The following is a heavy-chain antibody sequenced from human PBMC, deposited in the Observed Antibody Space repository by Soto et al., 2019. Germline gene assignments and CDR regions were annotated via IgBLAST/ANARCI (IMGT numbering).Heavy chain of an antibody. V-gene: IGHV4-31*03. J-gene: IGHJ4*02. CDR1: GGSITNDDYY. Sequence: QVQLQESGPGLVKPSQTLSLTCTVSGGSITNDDYYWNWIRQLPGKGLEWIGYIHNSGTTDYNPSLKNRVTISVDTSKRQFSLKLSSATAADTAVYFCXXQXXWLSPFDDWGQGTLVTVSS. D-gene: IGHD6-19*01. CDR2: IHNSGTT. CDR3: XXQXXWLSPFDD.